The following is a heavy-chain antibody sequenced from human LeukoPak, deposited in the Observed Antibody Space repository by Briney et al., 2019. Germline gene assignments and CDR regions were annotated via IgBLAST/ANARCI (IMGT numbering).Heavy chain of an antibody. CDR1: GGSFSGYY. V-gene: IGHV4-34*01. CDR2: IHHSGST. D-gene: IGHD6-13*01. J-gene: IGHJ6*02. Sequence: KPSETLSLTCAVHGGSFSGYYWSWIRQPPGKGLEWLGEIHHSGSTNYNTSLKSRVTISVDTSKNQSPLKLSSVTAADTAVYYCARGTIAAAGQRDRTIRTKYGMDVWGQGTTVTVSS. CDR3: ARGTIAAAGQRDRTIRTKYGMDV.